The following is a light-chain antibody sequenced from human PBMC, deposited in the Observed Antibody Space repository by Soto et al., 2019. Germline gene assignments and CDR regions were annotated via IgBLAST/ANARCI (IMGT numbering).Light chain of an antibody. CDR2: GAS. Sequence: EIVMTQSPATLSVSAGERATLSFRASQSVSSNLAWYQQKPGQAPRLLIYGASTRATGIPARFSGSGSGTEFTLTISSLQSEDFAVYYCQQYNNWPPKWTFGQGTKVDI. V-gene: IGKV3-15*01. J-gene: IGKJ1*01. CDR3: QQYNNWPPKWT. CDR1: QSVSSN.